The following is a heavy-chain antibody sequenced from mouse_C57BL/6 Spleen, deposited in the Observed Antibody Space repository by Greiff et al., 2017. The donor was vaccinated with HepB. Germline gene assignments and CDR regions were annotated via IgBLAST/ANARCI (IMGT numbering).Heavy chain of an antibody. CDR1: GYTFTSYW. J-gene: IGHJ2*01. Sequence: VQLQQPGAELVMPGASVKLSCKASGYTFTSYWMHWVKQRPGQGLEWIGEIDPSDSYTNYNQKFKGKSTLTVDKSSSTAYMQLSSLTSEDSAVYYRARRGAQAFDYWGQGTTLTVSS. CDR2: IDPSDSYT. D-gene: IGHD3-2*02. V-gene: IGHV1-69*01. CDR3: ARRGAQAFDY.